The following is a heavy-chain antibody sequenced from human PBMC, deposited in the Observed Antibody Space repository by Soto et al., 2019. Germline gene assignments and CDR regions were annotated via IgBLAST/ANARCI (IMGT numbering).Heavy chain of an antibody. CDR2: IKQDGSEK. Sequence: EAQLVESGGGLVQPGGSLRVSCAVSGFTFSSYWMSWVRQAPGKGLEWVAKIKQDGSEKDYVDSVKGRFTISRDNANNSLYLHMYSVRAEDTVVYYCARGGRDAYNWFDPWGQGTLVTVSS. D-gene: IGHD3-16*01. CDR1: GFTFSSYW. CDR3: ARGGRDAYNWFDP. J-gene: IGHJ5*02. V-gene: IGHV3-7*01.